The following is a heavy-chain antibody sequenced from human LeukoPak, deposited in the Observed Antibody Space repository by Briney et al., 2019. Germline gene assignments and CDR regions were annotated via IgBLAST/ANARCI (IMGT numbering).Heavy chain of an antibody. V-gene: IGHV3-30*02. J-gene: IGHJ4*02. CDR1: VFTFSTFG. CDR3: VKRILVADEFDF. Sequence: GGSLRLSSAASVFTFSTFGMHWGRQAPGKGLEWVAFIRYDGTIDHYADSVKGRFTISRDNSKNTLYLQMMSLRIEDTAVYHCVKRILVADEFDFWGQGTLVTVSS. CDR2: IRYDGTID. D-gene: IGHD6-19*01.